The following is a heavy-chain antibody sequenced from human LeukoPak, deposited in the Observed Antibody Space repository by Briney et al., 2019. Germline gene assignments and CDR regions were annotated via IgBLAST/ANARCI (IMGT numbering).Heavy chain of an antibody. D-gene: IGHD1-14*01. J-gene: IGHJ6*03. CDR1: EFTFTNYA. CDR2: ISYDGSNK. V-gene: IGHV3-30*04. Sequence: GGSLRLSCAASEFTFTNYAMHWVRQAPGRGLEWVAVISYDGSNKYYADSVKGRFTISRDDAKNSLYLQMNSLRAEDTAVYYCARVGPWVNPDYYYYYMDVWGKGTTVTVSS. CDR3: ARVGPWVNPDYYYYYMDV.